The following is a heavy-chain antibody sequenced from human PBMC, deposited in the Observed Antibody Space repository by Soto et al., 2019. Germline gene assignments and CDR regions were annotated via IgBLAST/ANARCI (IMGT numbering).Heavy chain of an antibody. Sequence: SAKGYRKGAGGGKRRQVGRSGPQENGQGFEWMGGIIPIFGTANYAQKFQGRVTITADESTSTAYMELSSLRSEDTAVYYCARDAGPSIVGATTLNQPFEYWVQGTLVTVS. V-gene: IGHV1-69*01. CDR2: IIPIFGTA. CDR1: GGGKRRQV. D-gene: IGHD1-26*01. J-gene: IGHJ4*02. CDR3: ARDAGPSIVGATTLNQPFEY.